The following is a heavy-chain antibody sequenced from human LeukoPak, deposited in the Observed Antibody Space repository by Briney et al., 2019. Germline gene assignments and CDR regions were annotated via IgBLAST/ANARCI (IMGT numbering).Heavy chain of an antibody. CDR3: ARADRGSIDY. CDR2: IRPDANDG. D-gene: IGHD3-10*01. CDR1: GFTFSHYW. V-gene: IGHV3-7*01. Sequence: GGSLRLSCAASGFTFSHYWMAWVRQAPGKGLEWVAIIRPDANDGPYVDSVKGRFTISRDNAKNSLYLQLNSLRAEDTAVYFCARADRGSIDYWGQGALVTVSS. J-gene: IGHJ4*02.